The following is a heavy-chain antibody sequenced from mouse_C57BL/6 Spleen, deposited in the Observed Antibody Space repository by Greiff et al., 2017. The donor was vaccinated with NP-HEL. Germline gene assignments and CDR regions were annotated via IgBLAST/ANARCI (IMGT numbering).Heavy chain of an antibody. D-gene: IGHD2-2*01. V-gene: IGHV7-3*01. J-gene: IGHJ2*01. CDR2: IRNKANGYTT. CDR1: GFTFTDYY. CDR3: ARSYGYDFDY. Sequence: EVMLVESGGGLVQPGGSLSLSCAASGFTFTDYYMSWVRQPPGKALEWLGFIRNKANGYTTEYSASVKGRFTISRDNSQSILYLQMNALRAEDSATYYCARSYGYDFDYWGQGTTLTVSS.